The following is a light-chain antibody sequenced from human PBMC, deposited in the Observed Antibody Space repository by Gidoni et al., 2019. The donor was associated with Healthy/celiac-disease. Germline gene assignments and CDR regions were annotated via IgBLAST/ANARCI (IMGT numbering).Light chain of an antibody. CDR1: QSVSSN. V-gene: IGKV3-15*01. J-gene: IGKJ1*01. CDR2: GAS. CDR3: QQYNKWLRT. Sequence: EIFMTQSPATLSLSPRERATLSCRASQSVSSNLAWYPQKPGQAPRLLIYGASTRATGIPARFSGSGSGTEFTLTNSSLQSEDFAVYYCQQYNKWLRTFGQGTKVEIK.